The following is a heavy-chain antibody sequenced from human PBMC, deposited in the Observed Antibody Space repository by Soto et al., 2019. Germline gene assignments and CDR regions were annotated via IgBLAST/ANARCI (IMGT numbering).Heavy chain of an antibody. V-gene: IGHV1-3*01. CDR3: ARGSGVKNPFDY. CDR2: INVANGNT. D-gene: IGHD6-13*01. CDR1: GYTFTSYA. J-gene: IGHJ4*02. Sequence: ASVKVSCKASGYTFTSYAVHWVRQAPGQRLEWMAWINVANGNTKYSQKFQGRVTITSNTSARTVYMELSSLTSEDTAVYYCARGSGVKNPFDYWGQGTLVTVSS.